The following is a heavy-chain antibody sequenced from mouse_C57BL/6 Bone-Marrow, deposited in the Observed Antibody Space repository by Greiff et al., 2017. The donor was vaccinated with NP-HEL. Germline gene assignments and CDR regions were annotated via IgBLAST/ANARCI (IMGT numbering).Heavy chain of an antibody. CDR2: FYPGSGSI. V-gene: IGHV1-62-2*01. D-gene: IGHD1-1*01. J-gene: IGHJ1*01. Sequence: VQLQQSGAELVKPGASVKLSCKASGYTFTEYTIHWVKQRTGQGLEWIGWFYPGSGSIKYNEKFKDKATLTADKSSSTVYMDLIRLTSDDSAVYFCAKHGDYFGSSYGYFYFWGSGTTVTVSS. CDR3: AKHGDYFGSSYGYFYF. CDR1: GYTFTEYT.